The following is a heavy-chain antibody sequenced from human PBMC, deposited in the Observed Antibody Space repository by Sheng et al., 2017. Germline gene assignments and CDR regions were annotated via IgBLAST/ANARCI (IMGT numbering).Heavy chain of an antibody. CDR3: ARVAPMVTPDY. D-gene: IGHD4-17*01. Sequence: QLQLQESGPGLVKPSETLSLTCTVSGDSISSSSYYWGWIRQPPGKGLEWIGSIYYSGSTYYNPSLKSRVTISVDTSKNQFSLKLSSVTAADTAVYYCARVAPMVTPDYWGQGTLGHRSPQ. V-gene: IGHV4-39*07. J-gene: IGHJ4*02. CDR1: GDSISSSSYY. CDR2: IYYSGST.